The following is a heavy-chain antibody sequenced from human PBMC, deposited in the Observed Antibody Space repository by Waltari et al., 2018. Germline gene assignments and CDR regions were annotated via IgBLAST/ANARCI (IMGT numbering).Heavy chain of an antibody. Sequence: EVQLVESGGGLVKPGGSLRLSCTASGLPFSSAWMSWVRQGPGKGREGVARIKGKTDADTTDYAAPVKGRVTISRDDSKNTLYLQMNSLETDDTAVYYCTTVYYGSGNYYNAEVWGQGTLVTVSS. CDR3: TTVYYGSGNYYNAEV. CDR1: GLPFSSAW. D-gene: IGHD3-10*01. V-gene: IGHV3-15*01. CDR2: IKGKTDADTT. J-gene: IGHJ4*02.